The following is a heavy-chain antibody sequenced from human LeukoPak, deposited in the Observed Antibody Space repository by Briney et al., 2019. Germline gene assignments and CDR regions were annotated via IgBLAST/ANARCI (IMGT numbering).Heavy chain of an antibody. D-gene: IGHD1-26*01. CDR2: IYYSGST. J-gene: IGHJ6*02. CDR3: ARDLWLVGAAPPYYHYGMDV. V-gene: IGHV4-30-4*01. CDR1: GGSISSGDYY. Sequence: PSETLSLTCTVSGGSISSGDYYWSWIRQPPGKGLEWIGYIYYSGSTYYNPSLKSRVTISVDTSKNQFSLKLTSVTAADTAVYYCARDLWLVGAAPPYYHYGMDVWGQGTTVTVSS.